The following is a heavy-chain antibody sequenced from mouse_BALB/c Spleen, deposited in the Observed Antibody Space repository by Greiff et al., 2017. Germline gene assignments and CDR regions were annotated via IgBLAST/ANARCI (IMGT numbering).Heavy chain of an antibody. CDR2: ISYSGST. V-gene: IGHV3-2*02. J-gene: IGHJ3*01. Sequence: EVQLQESGPGLVKPSQSLSLTCTVTGYSITSDYAWNWIRQFPGNKLEWMGYISYSGSTSYNPSLKSRISITRDTSKNQFFLQLNSVTTEDTATYYCARRGYGNLAWFAYWGLGTLVTVSA. D-gene: IGHD2-10*02. CDR1: GYSITSDYA. CDR3: ARRGYGNLAWFAY.